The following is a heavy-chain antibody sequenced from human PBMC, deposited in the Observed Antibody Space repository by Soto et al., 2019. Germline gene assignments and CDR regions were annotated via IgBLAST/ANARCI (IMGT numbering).Heavy chain of an antibody. D-gene: IGHD3-10*01. CDR1: GGTFNTYA. CDR3: AREVQVHISASVY. Sequence: QVQLVQSGAEMKKPGSSVKVSCQSSGGTFNTYAMNWVRQAPGQGPEWMGDISPMFGAANYAPKFQGRVTIIADQSTGTSYMQLSSLTSEDTALYFCAREVQVHISASVYWGQGTLVTVSS. V-gene: IGHV1-69*19. J-gene: IGHJ4*02. CDR2: ISPMFGAA.